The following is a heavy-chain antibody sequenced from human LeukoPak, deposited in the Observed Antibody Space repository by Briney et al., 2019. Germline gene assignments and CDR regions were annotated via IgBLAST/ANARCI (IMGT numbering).Heavy chain of an antibody. CDR1: GFTFSSYA. J-gene: IGHJ3*02. CDR2: ISYDGSNK. CDR3: ARVGTYYYDSSGYPADAFDI. Sequence: PGRSLRLSCAASGFTFSSYAMHWVRQAPGKGLEWVAAISYDGSNKYYADSVKGRFTISRDNSKNTLYLQMNSLRAEDTAVYYCARVGTYYYDSSGYPADAFDIWGQGTMVTVSS. D-gene: IGHD3-22*01. V-gene: IGHV3-30-3*01.